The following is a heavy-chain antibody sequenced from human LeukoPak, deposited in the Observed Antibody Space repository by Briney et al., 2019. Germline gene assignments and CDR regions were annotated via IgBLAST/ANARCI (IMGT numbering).Heavy chain of an antibody. CDR3: ARRNAMDV. Sequence: GGSLRLSCAASGFTFSNYWMTWVRQAPGKGLEWVSNINRGGSDRFYVDSVKGRFTISRDNAKSSLYLQMNSLTAEDTAVYYCARRNAMDVWGQGTTVTVFS. V-gene: IGHV3-7*03. J-gene: IGHJ6*02. CDR1: GFTFSNYW. CDR2: INRGGSDR.